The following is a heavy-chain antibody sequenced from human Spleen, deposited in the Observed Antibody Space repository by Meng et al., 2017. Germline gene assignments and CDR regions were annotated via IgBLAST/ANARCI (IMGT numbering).Heavy chain of an antibody. CDR3: ARGPTTMAHDFDY. Sequence: QLQLKHVVAGLLKPSETLSLACVVAVGSFSDYYWSWIRQPPGKGLEWIGEINHSGSTNYNPSLESRATISVDTSQNNLSLKLSSVTAADSAVYYCARGPTTMAHDFDYWGQGTLVTVPS. J-gene: IGHJ4*02. CDR1: VGSFSDYY. CDR2: INHSGST. D-gene: IGHD4-11*01. V-gene: IGHV4-34*01.